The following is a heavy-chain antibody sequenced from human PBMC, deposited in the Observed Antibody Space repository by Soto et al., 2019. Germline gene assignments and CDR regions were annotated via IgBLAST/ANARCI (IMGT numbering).Heavy chain of an antibody. CDR1: GFTVSSNF. CDR3: ASGIVGATTYGMDV. V-gene: IGHV3-23*01. J-gene: IGHJ6*02. CDR2: ISGSGGST. Sequence: GGSLRLSCAASGFTVSSNFMNWVRQAPGKGLEWVSAISGSGGSTYYADSVKGRFYISRDNSKNTVSLHMNSLRAEDTALYYCASGIVGATTYGMDVWGQGTTVTVS. D-gene: IGHD1-26*01.